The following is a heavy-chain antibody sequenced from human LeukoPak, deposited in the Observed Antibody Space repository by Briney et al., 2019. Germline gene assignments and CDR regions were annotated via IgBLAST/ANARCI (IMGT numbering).Heavy chain of an antibody. D-gene: IGHD3-10*01. J-gene: IGHJ6*03. V-gene: IGHV3-11*01. Sequence: GGSLRLSCAASGFTFSDYYMSWIRQAPGKGLEWVSYISSSGSTIYYADSVKGRFTISRDNAKNSLYLQMNSLRAEDTAVYYCAKAGGAMVRGVAYYYYMDVWGKGTTVTISS. CDR2: ISSSGSTI. CDR1: GFTFSDYY. CDR3: AKAGGAMVRGVAYYYYMDV.